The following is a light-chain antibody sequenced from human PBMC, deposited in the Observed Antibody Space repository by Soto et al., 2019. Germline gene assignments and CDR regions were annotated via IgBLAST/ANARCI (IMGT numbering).Light chain of an antibody. J-gene: IGLJ1*01. CDR3: SSYTSSSTVV. CDR1: SSDVGGYNY. Sequence: QSALTQPASVSGSPGQSITISCTGTSSDVGGYNYVSWYQHHPGKAPKLIIYEVSNRPSGVSNRFSGSKSGNTASLTISGLQADDEADYYCSSYTSSSTVVFGLGTKLTVL. V-gene: IGLV2-14*01. CDR2: EVS.